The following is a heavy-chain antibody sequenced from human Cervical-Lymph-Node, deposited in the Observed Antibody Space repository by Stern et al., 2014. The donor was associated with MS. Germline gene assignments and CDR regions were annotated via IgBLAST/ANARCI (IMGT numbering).Heavy chain of an antibody. D-gene: IGHD4-11*01. J-gene: IGHJ6*02. CDR1: GYSFTSHW. Sequence: MQLVQSGAEVKKPGESLKISCKGSGYSFTSHWIGWVRQMPGKGLEWMGMIYPGDSDTRYSPSFQGQVTISADKSISTAYLQWSSLKASDTAIYYCARHQTDYKGRDYYYYGMDVWGQGTTVTVSS. CDR2: IYPGDSDT. CDR3: ARHQTDYKGRDYYYYGMDV. V-gene: IGHV5-51*01.